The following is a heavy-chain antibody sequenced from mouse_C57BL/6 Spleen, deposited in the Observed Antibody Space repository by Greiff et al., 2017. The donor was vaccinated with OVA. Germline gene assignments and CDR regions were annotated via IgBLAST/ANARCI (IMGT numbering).Heavy chain of an antibody. CDR1: GFTFSDYG. CDR2: ISSGSSTI. J-gene: IGHJ4*01. Sequence: EVQVVESGGGLVKPGGSLKLSCAASGFTFSDYGMHWVRQAPEKGLAWVAYISSGSSTIYYADPVKGRFTISRDNAKNPLFLQMTSLRSEDTAMYYCARRGYGSSYEGYYAMDYWGQGTSVTVSS. D-gene: IGHD1-1*01. V-gene: IGHV5-17*01. CDR3: ARRGYGSSYEGYYAMDY.